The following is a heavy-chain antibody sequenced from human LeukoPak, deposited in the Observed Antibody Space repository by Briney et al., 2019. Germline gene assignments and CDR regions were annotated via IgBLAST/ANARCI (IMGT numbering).Heavy chain of an antibody. CDR3: ARGSRWLLLY. J-gene: IGHJ4*02. Sequence: GGSLRLSCAASGFTFSSYAMHWVRQAPGKGLEWVAVISYDGSNRYYADSVKGRFTISRDNSKNTLYLQMNSLRAEDTAVYYCARGSRWLLLYWGQGTLVTVSS. CDR2: ISYDGSNR. CDR1: GFTFSSYA. V-gene: IGHV3-30-3*01. D-gene: IGHD3-22*01.